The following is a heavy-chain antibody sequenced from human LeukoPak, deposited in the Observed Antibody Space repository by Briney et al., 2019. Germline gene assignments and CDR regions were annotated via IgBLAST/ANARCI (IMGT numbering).Heavy chain of an antibody. CDR1: GYTFTSYG. CDR3: ARDWAYYYASGHHDY. J-gene: IGHJ4*02. D-gene: IGHD3-10*01. V-gene: IGHV1-18*01. CDR2: ISAYNGNT. Sequence: ASVKVSCKASGYTFTSYGISWVRQAPGQGLEWMGWISAYNGNTNYAQKLQGRVTMTTDTSTRTAYMELRSLRSDDTAVYYCARDWAYYYASGHHDYWGQGTLVTVSS.